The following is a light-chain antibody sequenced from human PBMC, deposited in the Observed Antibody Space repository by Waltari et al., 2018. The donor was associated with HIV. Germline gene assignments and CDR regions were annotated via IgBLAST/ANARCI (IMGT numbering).Light chain of an antibody. V-gene: IGLV3-1*01. CDR2: QDG. CDR3: QAWDSSTYV. Sequence: SYELTQPPSVSVSRGQTASITCSGDKLGDKYACWYQQKPGQSPVLVIYQDGKRPSGIPERFSGSNSGNTATLTISGTQAMDEADYYCQAWDSSTYVFGTGTKVTVL. CDR1: KLGDKY. J-gene: IGLJ1*01.